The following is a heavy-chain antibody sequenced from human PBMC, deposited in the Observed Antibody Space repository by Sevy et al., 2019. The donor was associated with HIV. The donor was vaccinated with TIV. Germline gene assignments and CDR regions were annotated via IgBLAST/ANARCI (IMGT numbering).Heavy chain of an antibody. CDR3: AKTINSGGGVVPAANYYYYGMDV. CDR2: ISGKGGST. J-gene: IGHJ6*02. V-gene: IGHV3-23*01. D-gene: IGHD2-2*01. Sequence: RGSLRLSCAASGFTFSGYAMSWVRQAPGKGLEWVSAISGKGGSTHYADSVEGRFTISRDNSKNTLYLQMNSLRAEDTAVYYCAKTINSGGGVVPAANYYYYGMDVWGQGTTVTVSS. CDR1: GFTFSGYA.